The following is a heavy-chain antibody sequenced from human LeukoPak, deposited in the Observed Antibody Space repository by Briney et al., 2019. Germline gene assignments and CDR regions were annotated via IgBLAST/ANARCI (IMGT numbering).Heavy chain of an antibody. CDR1: GVTFSSDA. V-gene: IGHV3-23*01. D-gene: IGHD3-22*01. CDR3: AKVIHGYSAPFDY. CDR2: ISGSGGST. Sequence: VGTLRLSCAASGVTFSSDAMSWVRQAPGEGLEWGSAISGSGGSTYYADSVKGRFTISRDNSKNTLYMQMNSLRAEDTAVYYCAKVIHGYSAPFDYWGQGTLVTVSS. J-gene: IGHJ4*02.